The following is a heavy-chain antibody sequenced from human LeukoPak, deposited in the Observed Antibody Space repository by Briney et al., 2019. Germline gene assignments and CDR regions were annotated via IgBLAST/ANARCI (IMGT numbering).Heavy chain of an antibody. CDR2: IKKDGSEK. D-gene: IGHD3-16*02. Sequence: GGSLRLSCAASGFTFSSHWMSWVRQAPGKGLEWVANIKKDGSEKYYVDAVKGRFTISRDNAKTSLYLQMNSLRAEDTAVYYCAKDRDDYTWGSYRSFDYWGQGTLVTVSS. J-gene: IGHJ4*02. V-gene: IGHV3-7*01. CDR3: AKDRDDYTWGSYRSFDY. CDR1: GFTFSSHW.